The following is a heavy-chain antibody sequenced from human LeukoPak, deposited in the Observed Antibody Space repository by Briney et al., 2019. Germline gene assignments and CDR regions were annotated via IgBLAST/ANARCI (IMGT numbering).Heavy chain of an antibody. D-gene: IGHD2-21*02. J-gene: IGHJ4*02. CDR1: GGSISSSTYS. CDR2: IYYSGSA. V-gene: IGHV4-30-4*07. Sequence: SETLSLTCAVSGGSISSSTYSWTWIRQPQGKGLEWIGYIYYSGSAYYNPSLKSRFTISVDTSKNQFSLKVSSVTAADTAVYYCARAKTGVVTGTYLDYWGQGTLVTVSS. CDR3: ARAKTGVVTGTYLDY.